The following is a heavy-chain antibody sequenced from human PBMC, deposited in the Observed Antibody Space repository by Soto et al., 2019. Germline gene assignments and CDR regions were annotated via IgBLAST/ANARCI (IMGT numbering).Heavy chain of an antibody. CDR2: ISPNSGAT. V-gene: IGHV1-18*01. CDR1: GYTFTSYG. Sequence: QVQLVQSEGELRQPGASVTVSCRASGYTFTSYGIIWVRQAPGQGLEWMGYISPNSGATTYAQNLQGRLTLTTDTSTTPAYMKLRSLSSDDPSIYYCVREMWTRSGPQTFFDYWGLGALVTVSS. D-gene: IGHD6-25*01. J-gene: IGHJ4*02. CDR3: VREMWTRSGPQTFFDY.